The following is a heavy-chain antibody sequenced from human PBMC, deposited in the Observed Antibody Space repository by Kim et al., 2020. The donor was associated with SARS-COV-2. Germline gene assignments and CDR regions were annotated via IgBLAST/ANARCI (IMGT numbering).Heavy chain of an antibody. V-gene: IGHV1-2*02. D-gene: IGHD1-26*01. J-gene: IGHJ4*02. CDR2: GT. Sequence: GTNYAQKFQGRVTMTRDTSISTAYMELSRLRSDDTAVYYCARLPTTNRIYWGQGTLVTVSS. CDR3: ARLPTTNRIY.